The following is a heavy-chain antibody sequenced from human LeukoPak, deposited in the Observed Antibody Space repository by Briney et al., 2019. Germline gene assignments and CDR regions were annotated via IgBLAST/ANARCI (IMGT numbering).Heavy chain of an antibody. Sequence: GGSLRLFCAASGFIFSNYWMSWVRQAPGKGLEWVANIKQDGSEKYSVDSVKGRFTISRDNAENSIYLQMNSLRAEDTAVYYCARERRHYYDNSSFTDYWGQGTLVTVSS. J-gene: IGHJ4*02. CDR2: IKQDGSEK. V-gene: IGHV3-7*05. CDR1: GFIFSNYW. CDR3: ARERRHYYDNSSFTDY. D-gene: IGHD3-22*01.